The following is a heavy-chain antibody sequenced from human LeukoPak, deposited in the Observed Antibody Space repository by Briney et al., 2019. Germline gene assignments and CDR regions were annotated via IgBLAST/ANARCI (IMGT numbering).Heavy chain of an antibody. J-gene: IGHJ5*02. V-gene: IGHV3-23*01. D-gene: IGHD5-18*01. CDR2: IYGSDDKT. CDR1: GFTFSNFA. Sequence: GGSLRLSCVASGFTFSNFAMSWVRQAPGKGLELVSGIYGSDDKTVYGDAVKGRFTISRDNSKNTLYLQMNSLRAEDTAIYYFAKAQGYYDAWGQGAPVTVSS. CDR3: AKAQGYYDA.